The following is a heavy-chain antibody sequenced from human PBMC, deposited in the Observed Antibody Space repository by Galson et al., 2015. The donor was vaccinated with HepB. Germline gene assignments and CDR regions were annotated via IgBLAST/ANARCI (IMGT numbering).Heavy chain of an antibody. D-gene: IGHD1-26*01. V-gene: IGHV3-73*01. CDR2: IRSKAKNYAT. CDR1: GFTFSGSA. Sequence: SLRLSCAASGFTFSGSAMYWVRQASGKGLEWVGRIRSKAKNYATAYAASVKGRFTISRDDSKNTAYLQMKSLNNEDTAVYYCTRHRDGLGRAFYYYGMDVVGQGTTVTVSS. J-gene: IGHJ6*02. CDR3: TRHRDGLGRAFYYYGMDV.